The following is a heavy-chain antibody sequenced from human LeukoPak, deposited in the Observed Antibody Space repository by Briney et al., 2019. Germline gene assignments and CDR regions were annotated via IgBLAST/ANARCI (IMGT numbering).Heavy chain of an antibody. Sequence: PGRSLRLSCAASGFTFSSYGMHWVRQAPGKGLEWVAVIWYDGNNEYYADSVKGRFTISRDNSKNTLYLQMNSLRVEDTAVYYCAKDISLMYSSGPHDWGQGTLVTVSS. CDR1: GFTFSSYG. V-gene: IGHV3-33*06. CDR2: IWYDGNNE. CDR3: AKDISLMYSSGPHD. D-gene: IGHD3-22*01. J-gene: IGHJ4*02.